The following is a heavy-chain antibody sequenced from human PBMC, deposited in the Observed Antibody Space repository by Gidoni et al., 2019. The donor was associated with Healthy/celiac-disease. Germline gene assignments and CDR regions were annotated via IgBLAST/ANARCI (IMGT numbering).Heavy chain of an antibody. CDR2: INHSGST. CDR3: ARFYYDSSGYRVSLXXX. Sequence: QVQLQQWGAALLKPSETLSLTCAVYGGSFSGYYWSWIRQPPGKGLEWIGEINHSGSTNYNPALKSRVTISVDTSKNQFSLKLSSVTAADTAVYYCARFYYDSSGYRVSLXXXWGQGTLVTXS. V-gene: IGHV4-34*01. CDR1: GGSFSGYY. J-gene: IGHJ4*02. D-gene: IGHD3-22*01.